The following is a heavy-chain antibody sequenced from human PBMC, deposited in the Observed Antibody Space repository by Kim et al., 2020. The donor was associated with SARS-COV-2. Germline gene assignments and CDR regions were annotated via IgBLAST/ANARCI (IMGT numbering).Heavy chain of an antibody. CDR3: ARGPSSAVDY. Sequence: ASVKVSCKASGYTFSTYALNWLRQAPGQGPEWMGWINTNTGNPTYAPGFTGRFVFSSDTSVSTAYLQISSLKPEDAAVYYCARGPSSAVDYWGQGTLVTVSS. V-gene: IGHV7-4-1*02. CDR1: GYTFSTYA. CDR2: INTNTGNP. D-gene: IGHD3-22*01. J-gene: IGHJ4*02.